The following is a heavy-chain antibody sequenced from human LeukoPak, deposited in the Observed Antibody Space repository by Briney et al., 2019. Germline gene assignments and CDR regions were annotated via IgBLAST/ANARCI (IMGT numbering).Heavy chain of an antibody. CDR3: ARPIFGVVIIGWFDP. J-gene: IGHJ5*02. CDR2: ISGSGGST. Sequence: GGSLRLSCAASGFTFSSYAMSWVRQAPGKGLERVSAISGSGGSTYYADSVKGRFTISRDNSKNTLYLQMNSLRAEDTAVYYCARPIFGVVIIGWFDPWGQGTLVTVSS. CDR1: GFTFSSYA. D-gene: IGHD3-3*01. V-gene: IGHV3-23*01.